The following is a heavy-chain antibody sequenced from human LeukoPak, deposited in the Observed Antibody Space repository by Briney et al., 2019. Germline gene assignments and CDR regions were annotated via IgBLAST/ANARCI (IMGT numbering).Heavy chain of an antibody. V-gene: IGHV4-4*09. CDR2: IYTSGST. Sequence: NPSETLSLTCTVSGGSISSYYWSWIRQPPGKGLEWIGYIYTSGSTNYNPSLKSRVTISVDTSKNQFSLKLSSVTAADTAVYYCAKYSSSPKRTYYFDYWGQGTLVTVSS. CDR1: GGSISSYY. D-gene: IGHD6-6*01. J-gene: IGHJ4*02. CDR3: AKYSSSPKRTYYFDY.